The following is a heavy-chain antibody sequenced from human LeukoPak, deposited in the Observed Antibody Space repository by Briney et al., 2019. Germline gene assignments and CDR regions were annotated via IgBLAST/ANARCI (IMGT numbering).Heavy chain of an antibody. CDR1: GFTFSSHW. CDR3: AKDVKMFRGPMIMRHFDY. V-gene: IGHV3-74*01. J-gene: IGHJ4*02. CDR2: IDSFGNTM. D-gene: IGHD3-10*01. Sequence: GGSLRLSCAASGFTFSSHWMHWVRQDPGRGLLWVSRIDSFGNTMGYADFVKGRFTISRDNSENTLYLQMNSVRVEDTAVYFCAKDVKMFRGPMIMRHFDYWGQGTLVTVSS.